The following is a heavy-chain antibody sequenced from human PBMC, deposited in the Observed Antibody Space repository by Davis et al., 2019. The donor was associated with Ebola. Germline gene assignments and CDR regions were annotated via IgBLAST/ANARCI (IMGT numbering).Heavy chain of an antibody. CDR3: PEHCSLHQGPIGLPPGTLLQEHL. D-gene: IGHD6-6*01. Sequence: PSETLSLTCSVSGGSISSYHWSWIRQPPGKGLEWIGYIYYSGSTNCNPSLKSRVTISVDTSKNQFSLKLSSVTAAGAAGVGFPEHCSLHQGPIGLPPGTLLQEHLWG. CDR2: IYYSGST. CDR1: GGSISSYH. V-gene: IGHV4-59*01. J-gene: IGHJ6*01.